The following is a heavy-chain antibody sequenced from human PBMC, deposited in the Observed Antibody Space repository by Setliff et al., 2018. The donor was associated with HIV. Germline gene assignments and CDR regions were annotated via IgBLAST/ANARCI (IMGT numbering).Heavy chain of an antibody. CDR1: GYTFKNAW. J-gene: IGHJ4*02. CDR2: SKSKTDGGTT. Sequence: PGGSLRLSCAVSGYTFKNAWMNWVRQAPGKGLEWMGRSKSKTDGGTTDYAAPVKGRFTISRDDSKSTLYLQLTTLRTEDTGFYFCTREIRDGYPRSSNWGQGTLVTVSS. V-gene: IGHV3-15*01. D-gene: IGHD3-10*01. CDR3: TREIRDGYPRSSN.